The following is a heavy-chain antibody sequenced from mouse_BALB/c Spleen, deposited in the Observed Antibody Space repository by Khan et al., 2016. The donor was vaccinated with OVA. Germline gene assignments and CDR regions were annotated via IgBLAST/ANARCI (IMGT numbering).Heavy chain of an antibody. CDR1: GYTFADSG. V-gene: IGHV1S137*01. CDR2: ISTYYGNI. Sequence: VQLHESGPEPVRPGASVKISCKGSGYTFADSGMHWVRQSHAKSLEWIGVISTYYGNIKYNQKFEGRATLTVDKSSSTAYMELARLTSEDSAVYFCTRDGISEFAYWAKGLWSLSLQ. D-gene: IGHD2-3*01. J-gene: IGHJ3*01. CDR3: TRDGISEFAY.